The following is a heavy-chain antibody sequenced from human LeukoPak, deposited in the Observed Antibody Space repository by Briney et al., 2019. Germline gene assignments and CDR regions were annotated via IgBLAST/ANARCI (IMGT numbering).Heavy chain of an antibody. CDR1: GFTFSSYG. Sequence: GGSLRLSCAASGFTFSSYGMHWVRQAPGKGLEWVAVISYDGSNKYYADSVKGRFTISRDNSKNTLYLQMNSLRAEDTAVYYCEPEIYFDYWGQGTLVTVSS. V-gene: IGHV3-30*03. CDR2: ISYDGSNK. J-gene: IGHJ4*02. CDR3: EPEIYFDY.